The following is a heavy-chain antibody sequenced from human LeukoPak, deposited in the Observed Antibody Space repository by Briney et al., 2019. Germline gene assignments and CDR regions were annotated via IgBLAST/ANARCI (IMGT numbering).Heavy chain of an antibody. Sequence: SETLSLTCAVYGGSFSGYYWSWIRQPPGKGLEWIGEINHSGSTNYNPSLKSRVTISVDTSKNQFSLKLSSVTAADTAVYYCARVGFPFTILGVVNYNWFDPWGQGTLVTVSS. CDR3: ARVGFPFTILGVVNYNWFDP. D-gene: IGHD3-3*01. J-gene: IGHJ5*02. V-gene: IGHV4-34*01. CDR2: INHSGST. CDR1: GGSFSGYY.